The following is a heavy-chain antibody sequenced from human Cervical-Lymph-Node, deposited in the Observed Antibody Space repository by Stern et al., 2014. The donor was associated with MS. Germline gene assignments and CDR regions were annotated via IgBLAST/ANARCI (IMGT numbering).Heavy chain of an antibody. D-gene: IGHD6-13*01. V-gene: IGHV3-33*01. CDR3: ARSSSPSPYYYYGMDV. CDR1: GFTFSSYG. Sequence: QVQLVESGGGVVQPGRSLRLSCAASGFTFSSYGMRWVRQAPGKGLEWGAVLWYDGSNKYYADSVKGRFNISRDNSKNTLYRQMNSLRAEDTAVYYCARSSSPSPYYYYGMDVWGQGTTVTVSS. CDR2: LWYDGSNK. J-gene: IGHJ6*02.